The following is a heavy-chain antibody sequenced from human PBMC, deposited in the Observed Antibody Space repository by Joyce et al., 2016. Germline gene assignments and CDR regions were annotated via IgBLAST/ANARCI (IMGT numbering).Heavy chain of an antibody. CDR2: IHGMRSA. V-gene: IGHV4-31*03. CDR3: ASFPRGISGSTFYVDH. CDR1: GASVTIADYY. D-gene: IGHD5-12*01. J-gene: IGHJ4*02. Sequence: QVQLQESGPGLVKPSQTLSLTCSVSGASVTIADYYWIWLRQHPGEALEWIGYIHGMRSADYPASLESRCTSAVDTSKNHFSLTLTSVTAADTAVYYCASFPRGISGSTFYVDHWGKGILVTVSS.